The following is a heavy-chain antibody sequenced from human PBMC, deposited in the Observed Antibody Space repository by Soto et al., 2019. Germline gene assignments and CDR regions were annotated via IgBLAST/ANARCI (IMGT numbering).Heavy chain of an antibody. V-gene: IGHV3-23*01. Sequence: EVRLLEAGGGLVQPGGSLRLSCAASEFAFSNHAMSWVRQAPGKGLEWISGISGSGRSTFYADSVKGRLTISRDNSKNTLYLQLKSLRAEDTAVYYCARDDAPVGPSNFDYWGQGTLVTVSS. J-gene: IGHJ4*02. D-gene: IGHD2-2*01. CDR2: ISGSGRST. CDR1: EFAFSNHA. CDR3: ARDDAPVGPSNFDY.